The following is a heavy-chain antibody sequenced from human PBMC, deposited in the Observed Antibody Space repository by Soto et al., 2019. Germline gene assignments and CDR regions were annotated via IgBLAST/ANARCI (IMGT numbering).Heavy chain of an antibody. J-gene: IGHJ6*02. CDR1: GNTFTNYW. CDR3: AASIFHYGMDV. CDR2: IYPGDSWT. Sequence: VESVTSSCKGSGNTFTNYWIGWVRQMPGKGLEWMGIIYPGDSWTKYNPSFQCQVTISADKSITTTYLQWSSLKSSDTALYYCAASIFHYGMDVWGQGTTVTVSS. V-gene: IGHV5-51*01.